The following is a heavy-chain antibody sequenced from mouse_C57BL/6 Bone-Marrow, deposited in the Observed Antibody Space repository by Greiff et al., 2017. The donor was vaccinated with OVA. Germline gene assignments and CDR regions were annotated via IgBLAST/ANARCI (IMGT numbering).Heavy chain of an antibody. CDR2: IWRGGST. CDR3: AKNRQRWFLYAMDY. V-gene: IGHV2-5*01. Sequence: QVQLQQSGPGLVQPSQSLSITCTVSGFSLTSYGVHWVRQSPGKGLEWLGVIWRGGSTDYNAAFMSRLSITKDNSKSQVFFKMNGLQADDTAIYYCAKNRQRWFLYAMDYWGQGTSVTVSS. J-gene: IGHJ4*01. D-gene: IGHD2-3*01. CDR1: GFSLTSYG.